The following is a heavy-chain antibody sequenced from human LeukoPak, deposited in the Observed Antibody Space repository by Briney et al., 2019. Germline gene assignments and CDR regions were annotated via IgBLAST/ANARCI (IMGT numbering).Heavy chain of an antibody. J-gene: IGHJ3*02. CDR1: GGSFSGYY. CDR2: INHSGST. CDR3: ARDRYCSGGSCTHDAFDI. Sequence: SETLSLTCAVYGGSFSGYYWSWSRQPPGKGLEWIGEINHSGSTNYNPSLKSRVTISVDTSKNQFSLKLSSVTAADTAVYYCARDRYCSGGSCTHDAFDIWGQGTMVTVSS. V-gene: IGHV4-34*01. D-gene: IGHD2-15*01.